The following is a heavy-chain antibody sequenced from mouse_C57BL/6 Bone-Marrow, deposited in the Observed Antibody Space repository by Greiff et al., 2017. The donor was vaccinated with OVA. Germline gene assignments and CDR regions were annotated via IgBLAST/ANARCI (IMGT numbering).Heavy chain of an antibody. J-gene: IGHJ1*03. D-gene: IGHD1-1*01. CDR1: GYTFTTYP. CDR3: ARSPYYYGSSHWYFDV. Sequence: QVQLKQSGAELVKPGASVKMSCKASGYTFTTYPIEWMKQNHGKSLEWIGNFHPYNDDTKYNDKFKGKATLTVEKSSSTVYLELSRLTSDDSDVYYCARSPYYYGSSHWYFDVWGTGTTVTVSS. CDR2: FHPYNDDT. V-gene: IGHV1-47*01.